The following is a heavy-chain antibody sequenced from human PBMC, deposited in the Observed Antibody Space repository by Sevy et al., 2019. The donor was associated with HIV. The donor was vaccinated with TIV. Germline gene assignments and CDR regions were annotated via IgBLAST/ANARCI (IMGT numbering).Heavy chain of an antibody. D-gene: IGHD3-22*01. Sequence: GGSLRLSCAVSGFTFSNYAMSWVRQAPGKGLEWVSAISGRDTGTFYAASGKGRFTISRDNSKNTLYLQMNSLRAEDTALYYCAKDTIVVVGEALDVWGRGTMVTVSS. CDR2: ISGRDTGT. V-gene: IGHV3-23*01. CDR1: GFTFSNYA. J-gene: IGHJ3*01. CDR3: AKDTIVVVGEALDV.